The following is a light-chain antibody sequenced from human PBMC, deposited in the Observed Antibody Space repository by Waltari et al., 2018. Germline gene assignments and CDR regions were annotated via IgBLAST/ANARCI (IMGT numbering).Light chain of an antibody. Sequence: DIPMTQSPSSLSASVGDRVTITCRASQGISSYLNWYQQKPGKAPKLLIYAASSLQSGVPSRFSGSGSGTDFTLTISSLQPEDFATYYCQQSYSTPGLTFGGGTKVEIK. CDR2: AAS. J-gene: IGKJ4*01. CDR3: QQSYSTPGLT. V-gene: IGKV1-39*01. CDR1: QGISSY.